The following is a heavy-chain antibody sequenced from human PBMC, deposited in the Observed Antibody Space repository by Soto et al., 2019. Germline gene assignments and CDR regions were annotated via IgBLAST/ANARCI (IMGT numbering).Heavy chain of an antibody. D-gene: IGHD5-12*01. CDR1: GYTFTSYD. CDR2: MNPNSGNT. Sequence: ASVKVSCKASGYTFTSYDINWVRQATGQGLEWMGWMNPNSGNTGYAQKFQGRVTMTRNTSISTAYMELSSLRSEDTAVYYCARESRYSGYLYYYYGMDVWGQGTTVTVSS. CDR3: ARESRYSGYLYYYYGMDV. V-gene: IGHV1-8*01. J-gene: IGHJ6*02.